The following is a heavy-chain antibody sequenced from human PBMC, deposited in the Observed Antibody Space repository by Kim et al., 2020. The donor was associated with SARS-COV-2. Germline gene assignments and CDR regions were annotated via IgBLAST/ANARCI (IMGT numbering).Heavy chain of an antibody. V-gene: IGHV3-48*03. J-gene: IGHJ4*02. CDR3: TRDEFGIKDFDY. D-gene: IGHD3-3*01. CDR1: GFTFNNYE. Sequence: GGSLRLFCAASGFTFNNYEMNWVRQSPGKGLEWVSFIGTSATDVKYADSVKGRFTVSRDNAKNSLFLQMNSLRVEDTAVYYCTRDEFGIKDFDYWGRGTLVTVSS. CDR2: IGTSATDV.